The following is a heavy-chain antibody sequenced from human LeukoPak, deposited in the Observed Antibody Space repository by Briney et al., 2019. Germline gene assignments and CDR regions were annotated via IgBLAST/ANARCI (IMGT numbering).Heavy chain of an antibody. J-gene: IGHJ3*01. CDR2: ISYDGDTK. D-gene: IGHD3-16*01. CDR3: VRGGGLDAFHV. CDR1: GFTFGTYG. Sequence: GGSLRLSCAASGFTFGTYGMHWVRQAPGKGLEWVVVISYDGDTKYYAVSVKGRFTISRDNSKNTLYLQMNSLGAEDRDVYFCVRGGGLDAFHVWGQGTMVTVSS. V-gene: IGHV3-30*03.